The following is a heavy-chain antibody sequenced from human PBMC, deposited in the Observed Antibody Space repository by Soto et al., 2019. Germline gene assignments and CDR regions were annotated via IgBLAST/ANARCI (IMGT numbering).Heavy chain of an antibody. Sequence: EVQLVESGGVVVQPGESLRLSCAASGFTFDDYSMHWVRQATWKGLEWVSLISWDGRSTYYADSVKGRFTVSRDNSKNSLYLQMNSLTTEDTAFYYCGKDGAITDYTYLDYWGQGALVTVSS. CDR2: ISWDGRST. CDR1: GFTFDDYS. V-gene: IGHV3-43*01. D-gene: IGHD1-26*01. CDR3: GKDGAITDYTYLDY. J-gene: IGHJ4*02.